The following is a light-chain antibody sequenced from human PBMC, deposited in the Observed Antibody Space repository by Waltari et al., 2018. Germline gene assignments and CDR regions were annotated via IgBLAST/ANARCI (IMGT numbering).Light chain of an antibody. Sequence: QSGLTQPASASASPGQSIHISCTCTSRYVGNLYLLSCYQQHPGKAPKLLIYEVTKRASGTSARFSASKSGNTASLTISGLQAQEDEADYYCCSYVGLGTYVFGTGTKVTV. CDR3: CSYVGLGTYV. V-gene: IGLV2-23*02. J-gene: IGLJ1*01. CDR1: SRYVGNLYL. CDR2: EVT.